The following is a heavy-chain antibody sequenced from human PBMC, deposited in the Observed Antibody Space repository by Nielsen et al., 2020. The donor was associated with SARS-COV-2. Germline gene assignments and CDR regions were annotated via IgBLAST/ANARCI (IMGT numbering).Heavy chain of an antibody. D-gene: IGHD6-13*01. CDR3: ARGSRIAAAGMKGVNWFDP. Sequence: ASVKVSCKASGYTFTSYAMNWVRQAPGQGLEWMGWINTNTGNPTYAQGFTGRFVFSLDTSVSTAYLQISSLKAEDTAVYYCARGSRIAAAGMKGVNWFDPWGQGTLVTVSS. V-gene: IGHV7-4-1*02. CDR2: INTNTGNP. J-gene: IGHJ5*02. CDR1: GYTFTSYA.